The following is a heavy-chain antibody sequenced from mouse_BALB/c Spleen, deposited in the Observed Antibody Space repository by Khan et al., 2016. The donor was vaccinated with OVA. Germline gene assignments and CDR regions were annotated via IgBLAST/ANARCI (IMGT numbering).Heavy chain of an antibody. J-gene: IGHJ2*01. CDR2: ISYSGST. Sequence: VQLKESGPGLVKPSQSPSLTCTVTGYSITSGYGWNWIRQFPGNKLEWMGYISYSGSTNYNPSLKRRISITRDTSKNQFFLQLNSVTTEETATYDCARTARIKYWGQGTTLTVSS. CDR3: ARTARIKY. V-gene: IGHV3-2*02. CDR1: GYSITSGYG. D-gene: IGHD1-2*01.